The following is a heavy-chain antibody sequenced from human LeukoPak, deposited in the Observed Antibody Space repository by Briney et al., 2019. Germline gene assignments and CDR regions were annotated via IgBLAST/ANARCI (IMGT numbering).Heavy chain of an antibody. D-gene: IGHD5-18*01. CDR1: GYRFTSYG. CDR2: ISTYNGNT. CDR3: AREWGGYTYGYDYYYYYMDV. V-gene: IGHV1-18*01. J-gene: IGHJ6*03. Sequence: ASVKVSCKASGYRFTSYGITWVRQAPGQGLEWMGWISTYNGNTNYAQRFQDRVTRTADTSTTTAYLELRSLRSDDTAVYYCAREWGGYTYGYDYYYYYMDVWGEGTTVTVSS.